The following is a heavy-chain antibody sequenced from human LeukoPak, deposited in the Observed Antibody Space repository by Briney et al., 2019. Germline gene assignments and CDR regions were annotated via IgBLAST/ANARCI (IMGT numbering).Heavy chain of an antibody. Sequence: GGSLRLSCVASGNYWMHWVRQAPGKGLVWVSHINSDGSWTSYADSVKGRFTISRDNSKNTLYLQMNSLRAEDTAVYYCARDFCSGGACYAHFDYWGQGTLVTVSS. J-gene: IGHJ4*02. CDR2: INSDGSWT. CDR1: GNYW. D-gene: IGHD2-15*01. CDR3: ARDFCSGGACYAHFDY. V-gene: IGHV3-74*01.